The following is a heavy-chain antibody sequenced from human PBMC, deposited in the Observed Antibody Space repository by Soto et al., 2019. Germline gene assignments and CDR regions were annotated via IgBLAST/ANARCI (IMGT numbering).Heavy chain of an antibody. CDR3: ARAGQVERTGMDV. D-gene: IGHD1-1*01. Sequence: QVQLVQSGAELKKPGSSVKVSCKASGGRFDNYGTNWVRQAPGQGLEWMGRIIPVPGSAEYAERFKGRVTISADESTSASDMALRSLSADDKAVYFCARAGQVERTGMDVGIQGTTVTVSS. CDR1: GGRFDNYG. CDR2: IIPVPGSA. J-gene: IGHJ6*02. V-gene: IGHV1-69*11.